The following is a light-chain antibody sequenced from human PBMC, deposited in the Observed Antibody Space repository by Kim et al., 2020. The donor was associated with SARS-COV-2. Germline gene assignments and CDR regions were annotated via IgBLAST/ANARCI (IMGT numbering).Light chain of an antibody. CDR1: AGGVTSGHY. Sequence: QAVVTQEPSLTVSPGGTVTLTCGSSAGGVTSGHYPYWLQQKPGQAPRTMIYDTSNKHSWAPARFSGSLLGGKAALTLSAAQPEDEADYYCFLSYSGARVFGGGTKLTVL. CDR2: DTS. CDR3: FLSYSGARV. J-gene: IGLJ3*02. V-gene: IGLV7-46*01.